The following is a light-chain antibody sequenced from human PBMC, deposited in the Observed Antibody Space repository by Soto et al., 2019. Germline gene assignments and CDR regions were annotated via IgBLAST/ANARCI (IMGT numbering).Light chain of an antibody. J-gene: IGLJ2*01. CDR2: DVS. CDR3: SSYTSSSTSVV. V-gene: IGLV2-14*01. CDR1: SSDVGGYNY. Sequence: QSVLTQPASVSGSPGQSITISCTGTSSDVGGYNYVSWYQQHPGKAPKLMIYDVSNRPSGVSNRFSGSKPGNTASLTISGLQAEDEADYYCSSYTSSSTSVVFGGGTQLTVL.